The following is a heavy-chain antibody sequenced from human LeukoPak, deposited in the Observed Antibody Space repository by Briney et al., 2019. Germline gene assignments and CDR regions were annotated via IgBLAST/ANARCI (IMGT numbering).Heavy chain of an antibody. Sequence: ASVKVSCKVSGHSLNEISMYWVRQAPGKGLECMGLFDPEDGETIYAQGFKGRLTLTGDTSTDTVYMDLSSLTPEDTAVYYCATGATIPAGFDFWGQGTLVTVSS. V-gene: IGHV1-24*01. CDR1: GHSLNEIS. D-gene: IGHD5-24*01. CDR2: FDPEDGET. CDR3: ATGATIPAGFDF. J-gene: IGHJ4*02.